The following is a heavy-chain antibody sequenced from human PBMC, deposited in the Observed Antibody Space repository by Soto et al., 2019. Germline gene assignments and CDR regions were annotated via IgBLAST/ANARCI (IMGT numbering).Heavy chain of an antibody. V-gene: IGHV1-8*01. Sequence: ASVKVSCKASGYTFTSYDINWVRQATGQGLEWMGWMNPNSGNTGYAQKFQGRVTMTRNTSISTAYMELSSLRSEDTAVYYCARGVPEDIVVVPAAIELYNWFDPWGQGTLVTVSS. CDR3: ARGVPEDIVVVPAAIELYNWFDP. CDR2: MNPNSGNT. J-gene: IGHJ5*02. CDR1: GYTFTSYD. D-gene: IGHD2-2*01.